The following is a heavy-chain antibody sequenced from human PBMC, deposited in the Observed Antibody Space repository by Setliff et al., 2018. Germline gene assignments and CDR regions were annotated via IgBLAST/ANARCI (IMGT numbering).Heavy chain of an antibody. J-gene: IGHJ4*02. CDR1: GYTFTSYA. CDR3: ARDLSTTVMTRSWYYFDY. Sequence: ASVKVSCKASGYTFTSYAISWVRQAPGQGLEWMGWISAYNGNTNYAQNFQGRVTMTTDTSTSTAYMELRSLSSDDTAMYYCARDLSTTVMTRSWYYFDYWGQGTLVTVSS. V-gene: IGHV1-18*01. CDR2: ISAYNGNT. D-gene: IGHD4-17*01.